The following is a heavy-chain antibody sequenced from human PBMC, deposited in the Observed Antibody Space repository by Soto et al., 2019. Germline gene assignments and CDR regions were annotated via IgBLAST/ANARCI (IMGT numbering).Heavy chain of an antibody. CDR2: ISNGGDST. CDR3: AKDAYNSGWFYFDY. D-gene: IGHD6-19*01. CDR1: GFTFSSYA. J-gene: IGHJ4*02. V-gene: IGHV3-23*01. Sequence: EVQLLESGGALVQPGGSLRLSCSASGFTFSSYAMSWVRQAPGKGLEWVSGISNGGDSTYYSDSVKGRFTISRDNSKNTLSLQLYSLRADDTAIYFCAKDAYNSGWFYFDYWGQGALVIVSS.